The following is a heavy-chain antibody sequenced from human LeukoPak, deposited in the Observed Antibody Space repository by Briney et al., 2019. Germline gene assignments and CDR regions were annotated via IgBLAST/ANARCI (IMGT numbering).Heavy chain of an antibody. D-gene: IGHD5-24*01. CDR2: INYSGST. CDR1: GGSMSSSSHY. V-gene: IGHV4-39*02. J-gene: IGHJ4*02. Sequence: SETLSLTCSVSGGSMSSSSHYWDWIRQPPGKGLEWIGGINYSGSTYYNPSLQSRVTISRDTSNNQFSLKLGSVTASDTAVYYCARDQGIWEMATIVNWGQGTLVTVSS. CDR3: ARDQGIWEMATIVN.